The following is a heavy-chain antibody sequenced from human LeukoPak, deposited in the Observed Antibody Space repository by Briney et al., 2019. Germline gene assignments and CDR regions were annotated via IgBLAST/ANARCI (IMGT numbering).Heavy chain of an antibody. D-gene: IGHD2-2*01. CDR3: ARRSKGWRVGGYYYYGMDV. Sequence: GESLKISCKASGYSFTNYWIGWVRQMPGKGLEWMGIIYPGDSDTRYSPSFQGQVTISADRSISTAYLQWSSLKASDTAMYYCARRSKGWRVGGYYYYGMDVWGQGTTVTVSS. J-gene: IGHJ6*02. CDR2: IYPGDSDT. CDR1: GYSFTNYW. V-gene: IGHV5-51*01.